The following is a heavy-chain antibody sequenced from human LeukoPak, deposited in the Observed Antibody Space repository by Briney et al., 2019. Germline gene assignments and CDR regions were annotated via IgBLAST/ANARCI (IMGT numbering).Heavy chain of an antibody. D-gene: IGHD2-21*02. V-gene: IGHV3-30*04. J-gene: IGHJ3*02. CDR1: GLTFSSYA. Sequence: GGSLRLSCAASGLTFSSYAMHWVRQAPGKGLEWVAVISYDGSNQYYADSVKGRFTISRDNSKNTLYLQMISLRAEDTAVYYCARARGDSTFRTFDIWGQGTMVTVSS. CDR3: ARARGDSTFRTFDI. CDR2: ISYDGSNQ.